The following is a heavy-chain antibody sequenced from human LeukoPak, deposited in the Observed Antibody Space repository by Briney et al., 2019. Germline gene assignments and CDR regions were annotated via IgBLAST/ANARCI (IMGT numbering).Heavy chain of an antibody. CDR2: ISSSGSTI. J-gene: IGHJ4*02. CDR1: GFTFSDYY. CDR3: ARDQAELAAAAYYFDY. D-gene: IGHD6-13*01. Sequence: GGSLRPSCAASGFTFSDYYMSWIRQAPGKGLEWVSHISSSGSTIYYADSVKGRFTISRDNAKNSLYLQMNSLRAEDTAVYYCARDQAELAAAAYYFDYWGQGALVTVSS. V-gene: IGHV3-11*01.